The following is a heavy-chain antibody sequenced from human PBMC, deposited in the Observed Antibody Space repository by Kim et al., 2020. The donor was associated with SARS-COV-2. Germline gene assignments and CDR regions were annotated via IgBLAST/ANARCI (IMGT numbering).Heavy chain of an antibody. J-gene: IGHJ2*01. CDR3: ARGVTRGSGWY. D-gene: IGHD6-19*01. Sequence: GESLRLSCAASGFPFTTYWMSWVRQAPGKGLEWVANIDQDGSGKYYVGSVKGRFTISRDKAMNSLYLQMDSLGAEDTAVYYCARGVTRGSGWY. V-gene: IGHV3-7*01. CDR2: IDQDGSGK. CDR1: GFPFTTYW.